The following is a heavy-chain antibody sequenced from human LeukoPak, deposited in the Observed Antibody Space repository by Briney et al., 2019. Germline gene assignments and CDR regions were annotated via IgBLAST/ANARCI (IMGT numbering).Heavy chain of an antibody. CDR2: IKQDGSEK. CDR3: ARESNEWSLDY. Sequence: GGSLRLSCAASGVTFSSYWMSWVRQAPGKGLEWVANIKQDGSEKYYVDSVKGRFTISRDNAKNSLYLQMNSLRAEDTAVYYCARESNEWSLDYWGQGTLVTVSS. J-gene: IGHJ4*02. D-gene: IGHD3-3*01. CDR1: GVTFSSYW. V-gene: IGHV3-7*03.